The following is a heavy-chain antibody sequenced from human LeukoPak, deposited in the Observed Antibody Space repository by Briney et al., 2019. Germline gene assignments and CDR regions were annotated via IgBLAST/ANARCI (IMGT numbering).Heavy chain of an antibody. V-gene: IGHV4-39*07. Sequence: SETLSLTCTVSGGSISSSSYYWGWIRQPPGKGPEWIGSIYYSGSTYYNPSLKSRVTISVDTSKNKFSLKLSSVTAADTAVYYCARGYCSGGSCYPSLDYWGQGTLVTVSS. D-gene: IGHD2-15*01. CDR1: GGSISSSSYY. J-gene: IGHJ4*02. CDR2: IYYSGST. CDR3: ARGYCSGGSCYPSLDY.